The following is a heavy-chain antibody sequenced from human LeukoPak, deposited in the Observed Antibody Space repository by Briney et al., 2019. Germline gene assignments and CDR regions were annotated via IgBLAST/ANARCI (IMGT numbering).Heavy chain of an antibody. CDR3: ATHSGTKSGIGSFDM. D-gene: IGHD1-26*01. CDR1: GFTFSSYE. V-gene: IGHV3-48*03. CDR2: ISSSGRNI. J-gene: IGHJ3*02. Sequence: PGGSLRLSCAASGFTFSSYEMNWVRQAPGKGLEWVSYISSSGRNIDYADSVKGRFTISRDNAKNSLYLQMNSLRADDTANYYCATHSGTKSGIGSFDMWGQGTMVTVSS.